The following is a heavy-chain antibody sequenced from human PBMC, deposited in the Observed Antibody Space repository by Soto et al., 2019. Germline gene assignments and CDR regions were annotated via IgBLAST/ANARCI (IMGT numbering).Heavy chain of an antibody. V-gene: IGHV3-30*18. J-gene: IGHJ6*02. CDR2: ISYDGTNT. D-gene: IGHD3-3*01. CDR1: GFTFSTFG. CDR3: AKSPSSGYPYYFHYGMDV. Sequence: GGSLRLSCAASGFTFSTFGIHWVRQAAGKGLEWVATISYDGTNTHYADSVKGRLTISRDNSKNTLYLQINSLRAEDTAVYYCAKSPSSGYPYYFHYGMDVWGQGTTVTVSS.